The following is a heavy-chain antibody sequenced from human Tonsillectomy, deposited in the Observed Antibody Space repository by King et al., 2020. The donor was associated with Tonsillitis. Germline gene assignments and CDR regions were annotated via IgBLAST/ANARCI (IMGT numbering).Heavy chain of an antibody. J-gene: IGHJ3*02. CDR1: GFTFDDYA. D-gene: IGHD6-13*01. V-gene: IGHV3-9*01. Sequence: DVQLVESGGGLVQPGRSLRLSCAASGFTFDDYAMHWVRQAPGRGLEWVSGISWNSGSIDYADSVKGRFTISRDNAKNSLYLQMSSLRAEDTAFYYCAKHKAAAGPDDAFDIGGQGKMVTLSS. CDR2: ISWNSGSI. CDR3: AKHKAAAGPDDAFDI.